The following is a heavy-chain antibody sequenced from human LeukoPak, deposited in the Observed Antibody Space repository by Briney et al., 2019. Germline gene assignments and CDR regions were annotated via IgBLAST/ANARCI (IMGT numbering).Heavy chain of an antibody. CDR1: GGTFSSYA. D-gene: IGHD3-22*01. V-gene: IGHV1-69*06. CDR3: ARDLPYYDSSGYQGGYDAFDI. CDR2: IIPIFGTA. Sequence: ASVKVSCKASGGTFSSYAISWVRQAPGQGLEWMGGIIPIFGTANYAQKFQGRVAITADKSTSTAYMELSSLRSEDTAVYYCARDLPYYDSSGYQGGYDAFDIWGQGTMVTVSS. J-gene: IGHJ3*02.